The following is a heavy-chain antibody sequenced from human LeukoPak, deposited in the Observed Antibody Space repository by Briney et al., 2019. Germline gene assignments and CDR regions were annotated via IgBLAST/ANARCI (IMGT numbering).Heavy chain of an antibody. Sequence: PSETLSLTCTVSGGSISSYYWSWIRQPPGKGLEWIGYIYYSGSTNYNPSLKSRVTISVDTSKNQFSLKLSSVTAADTAVYYCARAYDYSNYGLDYWGQGTLVTVSS. V-gene: IGHV4-59*08. J-gene: IGHJ4*02. CDR1: GGSISSYY. CDR2: IYYSGST. CDR3: ARAYDYSNYGLDY. D-gene: IGHD4-11*01.